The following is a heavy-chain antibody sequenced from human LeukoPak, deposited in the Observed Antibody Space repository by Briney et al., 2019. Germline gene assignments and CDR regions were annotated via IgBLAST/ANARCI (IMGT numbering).Heavy chain of an antibody. J-gene: IGHJ4*02. Sequence: GGSLRLSCAASGFTFSSYGMHWVRQAPGKGLEWVAVIWYDGSNIYYADSVKGRFTISRDDSKNTVYLQMDSLRADDTAVYYCARSLSGFSGDGYTLWGQGTLVTVSS. CDR2: IWYDGSNI. CDR1: GFTFSSYG. D-gene: IGHD5-12*01. CDR3: ARSLSGFSGDGYTL. V-gene: IGHV3-33*01.